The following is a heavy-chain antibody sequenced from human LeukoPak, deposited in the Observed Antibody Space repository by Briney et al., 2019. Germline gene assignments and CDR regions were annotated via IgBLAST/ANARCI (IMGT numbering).Heavy chain of an antibody. D-gene: IGHD6-19*01. J-gene: IGHJ6*03. CDR1: GGSISSGSYY. V-gene: IGHV4-61*02. CDR3: ARDIAVAGNIGYYYYYYMDV. CDR2: IYTSGIT. Sequence: SQTLSLXCTVSGGSISSGSYYWSWSRQPAGKGPEWIGRIYTSGITNYNPSLKSRVTISVDTSKNQFSLKLSSVTAADTAVYYCARDIAVAGNIGYYYYYYMDVWGKGTTVTVSS.